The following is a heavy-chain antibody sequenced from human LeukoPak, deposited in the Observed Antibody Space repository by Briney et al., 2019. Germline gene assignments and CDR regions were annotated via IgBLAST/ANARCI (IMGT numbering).Heavy chain of an antibody. V-gene: IGHV4-39*01. J-gene: IGHJ3*02. CDR2: IYYSGRT. Sequence: PSETLSLTCTVSGGSISSGSYYWHWIRQPPGKGLEWIGSIYYSGRTYYNPSLKSRVTMSIDTSKNQFSLKLSSVTAADTAVYYCARPDQRGYSYGYSAFDIGGQGTGVTVSS. D-gene: IGHD5-18*01. CDR1: GGSISSGSYY. CDR3: ARPDQRGYSYGYSAFDI.